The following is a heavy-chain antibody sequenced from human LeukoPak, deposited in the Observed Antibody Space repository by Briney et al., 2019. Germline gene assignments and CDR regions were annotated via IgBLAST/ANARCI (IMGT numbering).Heavy chain of an antibody. J-gene: IGHJ4*02. D-gene: IGHD2/OR15-2a*01. CDR2: INSDGSWT. CDR1: GNYW. Sequence: GGSLRLSCAASGNYWMHWVRQAPGKGLVWVSHINSDGSWTSYADSVKGRFTISKDNAKNTVYLQMNSLRAGDTAVYYCVSFYETYWGRGTLVTVSS. CDR3: VSFYETY. V-gene: IGHV3-74*01.